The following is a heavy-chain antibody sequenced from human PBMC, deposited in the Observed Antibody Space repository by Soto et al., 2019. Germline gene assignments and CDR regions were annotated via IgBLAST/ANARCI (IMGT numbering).Heavy chain of an antibody. Sequence: SETLSLTCAVSGGSISSGGYSWSWIRQPPGKGLEWIGYIYHSGSTYYNPSLKSRVTVSVDTSKNQFSLKLNSVTAADTAIYYCARGYGRNFDYWGQGTLVTVSS. D-gene: IGHD5-18*01. CDR1: GGSISSGGYS. CDR2: IYHSGST. CDR3: ARGYGRNFDY. J-gene: IGHJ4*02. V-gene: IGHV4-30-2*01.